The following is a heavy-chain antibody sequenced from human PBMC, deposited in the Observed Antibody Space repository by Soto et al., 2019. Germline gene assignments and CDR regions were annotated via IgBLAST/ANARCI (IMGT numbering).Heavy chain of an antibody. V-gene: IGHV1-69*01. CDR2: IIPISDTT. J-gene: IGHJ6*02. Sequence: QVQLVQSGAEVKKPGSSVKVSCKASGGTFSSYAISWVRQAPGQGLEWMGGIIPISDTTNYAQKFQGRVTITAEEYTSTDYMELSSLRSEDTAVYYCARSQGSSTSLEIYYYYYYGMDVWGQGTTVTVSS. CDR1: GGTFSSYA. CDR3: ARSQGSSTSLEIYYYYYYGMDV. D-gene: IGHD2-2*01.